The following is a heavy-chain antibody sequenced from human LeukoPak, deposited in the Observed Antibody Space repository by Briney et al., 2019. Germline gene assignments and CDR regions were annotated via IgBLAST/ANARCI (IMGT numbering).Heavy chain of an antibody. D-gene: IGHD1-7*01. Sequence: SETLSLTCAVYGGSFSAYYWSWIRQPPGKGLEWIGEINHSGSTNYNPSLKSRVTISIDASKNQFSLRLSSVTAADTAVYYCASVNGNYVGVLSYFDYWGQGALVTASS. CDR2: INHSGST. CDR3: ASVNGNYVGVLSYFDY. V-gene: IGHV4-34*01. CDR1: GGSFSAYY. J-gene: IGHJ4*02.